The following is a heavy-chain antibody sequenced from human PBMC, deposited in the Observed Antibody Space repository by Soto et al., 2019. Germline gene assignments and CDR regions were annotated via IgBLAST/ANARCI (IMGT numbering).Heavy chain of an antibody. CDR2: ISAYNGNT. CDR1: GYTFNTYG. CDR3: AREALYSSGWYYSDY. Sequence: ASVKVSCKASGYTFNTYGINWVRQAPGQGLEWMGWISAYNGNTNYAEKVRGRVTMTTDTSTSAAYMELRSLRSDDTAVYYCAREALYSSGWYYSDYWGQGTPVTVSS. J-gene: IGHJ4*02. V-gene: IGHV1-18*01. D-gene: IGHD6-13*01.